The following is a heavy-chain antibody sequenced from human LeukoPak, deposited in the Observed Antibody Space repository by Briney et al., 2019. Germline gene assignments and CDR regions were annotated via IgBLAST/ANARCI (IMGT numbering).Heavy chain of an antibody. CDR3: LYYGSGSFSYYFDY. V-gene: IGHV3-23*01. J-gene: IGHJ4*02. CDR2: ISGSGGST. CDR1: GFTFSSYG. D-gene: IGHD3-10*01. Sequence: PGGSLRLSCAASGFTFSSYGMSWVRQAPGKGLEWVSAISGSGGSTYYADSVKGRFTISRDNSKNTLYLQMNSLRAEDTAVYYCLYYGSGSFSYYFDYWGQGTLVTVSS.